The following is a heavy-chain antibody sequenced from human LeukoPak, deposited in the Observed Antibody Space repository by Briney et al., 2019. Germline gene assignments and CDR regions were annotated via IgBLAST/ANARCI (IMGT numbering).Heavy chain of an antibody. D-gene: IGHD6-13*01. Sequence: PSETLSLTCTVSGGSISSYYWSWIRQPAGKGLEWIGRIYTSGSTNYNPSLKSRVTMSVDTSKNQFSLKLSSVTAADTAVYYCARGGKLRVAAAGRYSYYYYGVDVWGQGTTVTVSS. CDR3: ARGGKLRVAAAGRYSYYYYGVDV. CDR1: GGSISSYY. V-gene: IGHV4-4*07. J-gene: IGHJ6*02. CDR2: IYTSGST.